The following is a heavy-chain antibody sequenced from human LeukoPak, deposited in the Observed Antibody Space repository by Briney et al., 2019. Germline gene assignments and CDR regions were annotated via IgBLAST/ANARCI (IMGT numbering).Heavy chain of an antibody. Sequence: PGGSLRLSFAASGFTFSSYKMNWVRQAPGKGLEWVSSISSSSSYIYYADSVKGRFTISRDNAKNSLYLQMNSLRAEDTAVYYCAKDLRSYDFWDGPPSGAFDYWGQGTLVIVSS. J-gene: IGHJ4*02. CDR2: ISSSSSYI. V-gene: IGHV3-21*01. CDR1: GFTFSSYK. D-gene: IGHD3-3*01. CDR3: AKDLRSYDFWDGPPSGAFDY.